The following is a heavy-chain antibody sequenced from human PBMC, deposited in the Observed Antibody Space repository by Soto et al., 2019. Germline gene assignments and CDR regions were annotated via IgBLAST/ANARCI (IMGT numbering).Heavy chain of an antibody. V-gene: IGHV4-59*08. Sequence: PSETLSLTCTVSGGSISSYYWSWIRQPPGKGLEWIGYIYYSGSTNYNASLRSRVTISVDTLKNQFSLKLSSVTAADTAVYYCARLGSSGYYYGPYNWFDPWGQGTLVTVSS. CDR3: ARLGSSGYYYGPYNWFDP. D-gene: IGHD3-22*01. CDR2: IYYSGST. CDR1: GGSISSYY. J-gene: IGHJ5*02.